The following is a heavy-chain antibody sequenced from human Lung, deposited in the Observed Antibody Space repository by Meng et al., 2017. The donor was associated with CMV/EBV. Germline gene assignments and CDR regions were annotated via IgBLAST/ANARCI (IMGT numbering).Heavy chain of an antibody. J-gene: IGHJ4*02. D-gene: IGHD1-26*01. V-gene: IGHV4-61*08. CDR1: GVSVSNDDYH. Sequence: SETXSLTCSVSGVSVSNDDYHWSWIRQSPGKGLEWIGQLYSTGTDTFNPSLMSRVTISKDTSKNRFSLTLTSVTAADTAVYFCVAYLVGIGGLGYWGQGRXVTVSS. CDR2: LYSTGTD. CDR3: VAYLVGIGGLGY.